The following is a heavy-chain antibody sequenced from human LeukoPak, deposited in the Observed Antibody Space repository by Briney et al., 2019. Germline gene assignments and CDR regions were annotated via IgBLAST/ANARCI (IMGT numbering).Heavy chain of an antibody. CDR1: GFTFSSYA. Sequence: GGSLRLSCAASGFTFSSYAMSWVRQAPGKGLEWVSAIRGSGGTTFYADSVKGRFTISRDNSKNTLYLQMNSLRAEDTAVYYCAKVSLPGIAVAGTLDYWGQGTLVTVSS. CDR3: AKVSLPGIAVAGTLDY. CDR2: IRGSGGTT. D-gene: IGHD6-19*01. V-gene: IGHV3-23*01. J-gene: IGHJ4*02.